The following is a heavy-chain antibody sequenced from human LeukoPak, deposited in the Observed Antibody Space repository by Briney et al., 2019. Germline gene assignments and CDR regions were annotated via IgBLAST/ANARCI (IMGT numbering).Heavy chain of an antibody. CDR2: IYYSGST. CDR1: GVSISSGAYY. J-gene: IGHJ2*01. Sequence: PSETLSLTCTVSGVSISSGAYYWSWIRQHPGKGLEWIGYIYYSGSTNYNPSLKSRVTISVDTSKNQFSLKLSSVTAADTAVYYCARHGHSSGWRYWYFDLWGRGTLVTVSS. CDR3: ARHGHSSGWRYWYFDL. D-gene: IGHD6-19*01. V-gene: IGHV4-61*08.